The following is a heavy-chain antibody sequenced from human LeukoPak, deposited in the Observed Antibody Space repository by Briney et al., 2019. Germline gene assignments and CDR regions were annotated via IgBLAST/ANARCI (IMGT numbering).Heavy chain of an antibody. CDR2: ISSSSSYI. V-gene: IGHV3-21*04. Sequence: NPGGSLRLSCAASGFTFSSYSMNWVRQAPGKGLEWVSSISSSSSYIYYADSVKGRFTISRDNSKNTLYLQMNSLRAEDTAVYYCAKPPYDYVWGSFDYWGQGTLVTVSS. J-gene: IGHJ4*02. CDR1: GFTFSSYS. D-gene: IGHD3-16*01. CDR3: AKPPYDYVWGSFDY.